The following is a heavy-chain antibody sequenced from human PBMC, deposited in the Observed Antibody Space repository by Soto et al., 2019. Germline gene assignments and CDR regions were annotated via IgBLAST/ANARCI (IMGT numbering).Heavy chain of an antibody. D-gene: IGHD3-10*01. CDR2: ILNDGSNR. J-gene: IGHJ6*02. Sequence: QVQLVESGGGVVQPGRSLRLSCAASGFTFSNYGMHWVRXAPGKGMEWRAVILNDGSNRKHAXXVKDRFTISRDNSKXXXXXXXXXXXXXXXXXXXXXXXDEYSGNGMDVWGQGTTVTVS. CDR1: GFTFSNYG. V-gene: IGHV3-33*01. CDR3: XXXDEYSGNGMDV.